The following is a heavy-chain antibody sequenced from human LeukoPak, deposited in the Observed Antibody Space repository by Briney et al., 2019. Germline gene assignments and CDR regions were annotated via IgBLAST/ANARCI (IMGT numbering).Heavy chain of an antibody. D-gene: IGHD2-21*02. CDR1: GFTFSTFW. Sequence: GGSLRLSCATSGFTFSTFWMHWVRQAPGKGLVWVSRINHDGSSTNYADSVKGRFTISRDNAKNTLYLQMNSLRAEDTAVYYCARGQTASGYYYYYYMDVWGKGTTVTVSS. CDR3: ARGQTASGYYYYYYMDV. CDR2: INHDGSST. J-gene: IGHJ6*03. V-gene: IGHV3-74*01.